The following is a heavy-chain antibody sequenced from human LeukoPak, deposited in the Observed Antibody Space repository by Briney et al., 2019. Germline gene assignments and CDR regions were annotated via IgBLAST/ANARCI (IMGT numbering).Heavy chain of an antibody. CDR2: IYGSGST. CDR1: GFTVSSNY. D-gene: IGHD3-22*01. CDR3: ARDQEYYYDSSALRG. V-gene: IGHV3-66*01. J-gene: IGHJ4*02. Sequence: GGSLRLSCVASGFTVSSNYMSWVRQAPGKGLEWVSVIYGSGSTNYADSVKGRFTTSRDNSKNTLYLQMNSLRAEDTAVYYCARDQEYYYDSSALRGWGQGTLDTVSS.